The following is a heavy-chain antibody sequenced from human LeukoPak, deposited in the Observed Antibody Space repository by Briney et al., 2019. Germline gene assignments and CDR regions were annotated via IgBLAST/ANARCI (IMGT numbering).Heavy chain of an antibody. J-gene: IGHJ4*02. D-gene: IGHD7-27*01. CDR3: ARGQLGITFDY. Sequence: PSETLSLTCAVYGGSFSGYYWSWIRQPPGKGLEWIGEINHSGSTNYNPSLESRVTISVDTSKNQFSLKLSSVTAADTAVYYCARGQLGITFDYWGQGTLVTVSS. V-gene: IGHV4-34*01. CDR1: GGSFSGYY. CDR2: INHSGST.